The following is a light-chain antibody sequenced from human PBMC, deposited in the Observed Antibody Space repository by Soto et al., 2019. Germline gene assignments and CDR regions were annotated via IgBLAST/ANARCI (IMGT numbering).Light chain of an antibody. Sequence: EIVLTQSPATLSLSAGERATLSCRASETIRGLLARYQQRPGQPPRRLIYGKSNRATGIRLRFAGSEIGIALSLSILCAEAGDRGVYSCQQHSDPPITFGQGT. CDR1: ETIRGL. V-gene: IGKV3-11*01. CDR3: QQHSDPPIT. CDR2: GKS. J-gene: IGKJ5*01.